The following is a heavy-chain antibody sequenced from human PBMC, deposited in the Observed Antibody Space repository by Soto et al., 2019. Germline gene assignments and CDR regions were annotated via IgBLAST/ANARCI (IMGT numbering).Heavy chain of an antibody. CDR3: AIIAAAVNFAY. CDR1: GFTFSSYA. J-gene: IGHJ4*02. V-gene: IGHV3-30-3*01. D-gene: IGHD6-13*01. Sequence: PGGSLRLSCAASGFTFSSYAMHWVRQAPGKGLEWVAVISYDGSNKYYADSVKGRFTISRDNSKNTLYLQMNSLRAEDTAVYYCAIIAAAVNFAYWGQGTLVTVSS. CDR2: ISYDGSNK.